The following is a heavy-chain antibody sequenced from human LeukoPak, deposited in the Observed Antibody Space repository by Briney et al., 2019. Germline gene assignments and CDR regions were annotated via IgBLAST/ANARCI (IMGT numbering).Heavy chain of an antibody. CDR2: ISGSGGST. J-gene: IGHJ3*02. CDR3: AKGGLEWELPPGDAFDI. Sequence: PGGSLRLSCAASGFTFSSYAMSWVRQAPGKGLEWVSAISGSGGSTYYADSAKGRFTISRDNSKNTLYLQMNSLRAEDTAVYYCAKGGLEWELPPGDAFDIWGQGTMGTVSS. V-gene: IGHV3-23*01. CDR1: GFTFSSYA. D-gene: IGHD1-26*01.